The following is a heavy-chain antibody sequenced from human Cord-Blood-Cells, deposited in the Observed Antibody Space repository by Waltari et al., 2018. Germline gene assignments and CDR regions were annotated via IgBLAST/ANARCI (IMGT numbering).Heavy chain of an antibody. Sequence: QVQLQESGPGLVKPSQTLSLPCTAPGGSISRGSYYLSWFRQPAGKGLEWIGYIYTSGSTNYNPSLKSRVTISVDTSKNQFSLKLSSVTAADTAVYYCARDRSDGMDVWGQGTTVTVSS. CDR2: IYTSGST. J-gene: IGHJ6*02. CDR1: GGSISRGSYY. V-gene: IGHV4-61*09. CDR3: ARDRSDGMDV.